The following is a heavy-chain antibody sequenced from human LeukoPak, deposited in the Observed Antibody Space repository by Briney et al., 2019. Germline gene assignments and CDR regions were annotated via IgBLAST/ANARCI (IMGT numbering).Heavy chain of an antibody. D-gene: IGHD1/OR15-1a*01. CDR2: ISAYNGNT. V-gene: IGHV1-18*01. CDR3: ARDKNPHRTFDY. Sequence: GASVKVSCKASGYTFTSYGISWVRQAPGQGLEWMGWISAYNGNTNYAQKLQGRVTITADESTSTAYMELSSLRSEDTAVYYCARDKNPHRTFDYWGQGTLVTVSS. J-gene: IGHJ4*02. CDR1: GYTFTSYG.